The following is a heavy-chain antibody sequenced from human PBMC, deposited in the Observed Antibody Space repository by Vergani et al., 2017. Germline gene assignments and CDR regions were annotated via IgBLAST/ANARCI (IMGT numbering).Heavy chain of an antibody. J-gene: IGHJ4*02. Sequence: EVQLVQSGAEVKKPGATMKISCKVSGYTFTDHYMHWVKQAPGKGLEWMGLVDPEDGETIYAEKFKGRVTIAADTSTDTAHLELSSLRSEDTAVYYCARGGRAKWLVRVYLDYWGQGTLVTVSS. CDR3: ARGGRAKWLVRVYLDY. CDR1: GYTFTDHY. D-gene: IGHD6-19*01. CDR2: VDPEDGET. V-gene: IGHV1-69-2*01.